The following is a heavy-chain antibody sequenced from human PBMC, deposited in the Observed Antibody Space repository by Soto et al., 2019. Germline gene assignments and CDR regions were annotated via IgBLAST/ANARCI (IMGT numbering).Heavy chain of an antibody. CDR1: GGSISSSSYY. CDR3: ARLTRYCRDGTCNFFDS. Sequence: SETLSLTCTVSGGSISSSSYYWGWIRQPPGKGLEWIGSIYFTGSTYYNSSLKSRVTIFVDTSKSQFSLKLNSVTAADTAVYYCARLTRYCRDGTCNFFDSWGQGVLVTVSS. D-gene: IGHD2-15*01. CDR2: IYFTGST. V-gene: IGHV4-39*01. J-gene: IGHJ4*02.